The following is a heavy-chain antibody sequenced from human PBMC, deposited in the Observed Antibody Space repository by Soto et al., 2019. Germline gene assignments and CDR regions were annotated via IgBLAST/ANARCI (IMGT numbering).Heavy chain of an antibody. Sequence: GKGLECVSAILGSGGSTYYADSLKGRVTMTTDTSTSTAYMELRSLRSDDTAVYYCARISGYGPNYYYYMDVWGKGTTVTVSS. J-gene: IGHJ6*03. D-gene: IGHD5-12*01. CDR2: ILGSGGST. V-gene: IGHV3-23*01. CDR3: ARISGYGPNYYYYMDV.